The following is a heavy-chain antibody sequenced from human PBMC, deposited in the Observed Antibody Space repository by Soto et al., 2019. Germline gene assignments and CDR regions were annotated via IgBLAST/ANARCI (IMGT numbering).Heavy chain of an antibody. J-gene: IGHJ6*02. CDR1: GYTFTSYD. CDR2: MNPNSGNT. V-gene: IGHV1-8*01. CDR3: ARGREIGDIVVVVAVTSMDV. Sequence: ASVKVSCKASGYTFTSYDINWVRQATGQGLEWMGWMNPNSGNTGYAQKFQGRVTMTRNTSISTAHMELSSLRSEDTAVYYCARGREIGDIVVVVAVTSMDVWGQGTTVTVSS. D-gene: IGHD2-15*01.